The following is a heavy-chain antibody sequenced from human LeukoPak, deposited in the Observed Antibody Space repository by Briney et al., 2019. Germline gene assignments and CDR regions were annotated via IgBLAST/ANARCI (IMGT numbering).Heavy chain of an antibody. V-gene: IGHV3-30*04. Sequence: GRSLRLSCAASGFTFSSYVMHWVRQAPGKGLEWVAVISNDGRNKYYADSAKGRFPISRDNSKNTLYLQMNSLRAEDTAVYFCATDLLDLVVTNYFDYWGQGTLVTVSS. J-gene: IGHJ4*02. CDR3: ATDLLDLVVTNYFDY. D-gene: IGHD3-22*01. CDR1: GFTFSSYV. CDR2: ISNDGRNK.